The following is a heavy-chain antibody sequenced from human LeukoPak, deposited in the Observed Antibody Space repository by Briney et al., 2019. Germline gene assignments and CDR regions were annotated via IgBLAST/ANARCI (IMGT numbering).Heavy chain of an antibody. CDR2: ISGSGDFS. CDR3: ARDGKASYYDFWSGYHDY. Sequence: GGSLRLSCAASEFSFSSNAMSWVRQAPGKGLEWVSGISGSGDFSFYADSVKGRFSISRDNSKNTLYLQMNSLRAEDTAAYYCARDGKASYYDFWSGYHDYWGQGTLVTVSS. J-gene: IGHJ4*02. V-gene: IGHV3-23*01. D-gene: IGHD3-3*01. CDR1: EFSFSSNA.